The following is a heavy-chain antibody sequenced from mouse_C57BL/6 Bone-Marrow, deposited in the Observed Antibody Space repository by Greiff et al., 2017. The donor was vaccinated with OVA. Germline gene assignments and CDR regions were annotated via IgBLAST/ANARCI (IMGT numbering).Heavy chain of an antibody. D-gene: IGHD2-5*01. V-gene: IGHV1-15*01. Sequence: SGAELVRPGASVTLSCKASGYTFTDYEMHWVKQTPVHGLEWIGAIDPETGGTAYNQKFKGKAILTADKSSSTAYMELRILTPEDSSVDYCTRGYSNYYAMDYWGQGTSVTVSS. CDR2: IDPETGGT. CDR3: TRGYSNYYAMDY. J-gene: IGHJ4*01. CDR1: GYTFTDYE.